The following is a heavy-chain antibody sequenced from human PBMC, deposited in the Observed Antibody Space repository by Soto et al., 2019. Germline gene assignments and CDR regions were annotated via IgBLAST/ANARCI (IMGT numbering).Heavy chain of an antibody. CDR2: ISYNGRN. Sequence: QLQLQESGPGLVRPSGTLSLTCTVSGGSISSSTYYWGWIRQPPGKGLEWIGSISYNGRNYYNPSLKSRVAIPVDSSKNQFSLKLTSVTAADTALYYCARQPDISGHGGTNWGQGTLVIVSS. J-gene: IGHJ4*02. CDR3: ARQPDISGHGGTN. D-gene: IGHD3-22*01. CDR1: GGSISSSTYY. V-gene: IGHV4-39*01.